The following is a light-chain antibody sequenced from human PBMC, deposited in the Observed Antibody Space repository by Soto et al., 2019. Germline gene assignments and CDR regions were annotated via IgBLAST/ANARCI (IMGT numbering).Light chain of an antibody. CDR2: AAS. V-gene: IGKV1-39*01. J-gene: IGKJ1*01. CDR1: QSISSY. Sequence: DIRVTQSPSSRSASVGDRVTITCRASQSISSYLNWYQQKPGKAPKLLIYAASSLQTGVPSRFSGSGSGTDFSLTISSLQPGDFSTYYCQQSYSTPRTFGQGTKVDIK. CDR3: QQSYSTPRT.